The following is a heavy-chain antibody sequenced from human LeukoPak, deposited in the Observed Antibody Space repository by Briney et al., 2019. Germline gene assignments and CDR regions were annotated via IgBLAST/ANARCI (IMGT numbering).Heavy chain of an antibody. J-gene: IGHJ4*02. CDR3: AKPPPDSSSWLFDY. Sequence: GSLRLSCSASGFPFSTYVMSWVRQAPGKGLEWVSTISANGGSTYYTDSVKGRFTISRDNSKNTLYLQMNSLRAEDTAVYYCAKPPPDSSSWLFDYWGQGTLVTVSS. CDR2: ISANGGST. V-gene: IGHV3-23*01. D-gene: IGHD6-13*01. CDR1: GFPFSTYV.